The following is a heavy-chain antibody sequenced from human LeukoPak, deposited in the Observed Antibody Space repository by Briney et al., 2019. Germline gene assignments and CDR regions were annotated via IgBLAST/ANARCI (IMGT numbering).Heavy chain of an antibody. J-gene: IGHJ6*03. CDR2: IYYSGIT. V-gene: IGHV4-59*01. D-gene: IGHD2-15*01. Sequence: SETLSLTCTVSGGSISSYDWSWIRQPPGKGLEWIGYIYYSGITNYNPSLKSRATISVDTSKNQFSLKLSSVTAADTAVYYCATTLGYCSGGSCLLPYYYYYMDVWGKGTTVTVSS. CDR3: ATTLGYCSGGSCLLPYYYYYMDV. CDR1: GGSISSYD.